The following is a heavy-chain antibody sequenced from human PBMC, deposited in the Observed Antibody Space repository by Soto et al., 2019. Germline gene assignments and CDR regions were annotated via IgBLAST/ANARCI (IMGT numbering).Heavy chain of an antibody. J-gene: IGHJ6*02. V-gene: IGHV1-69*05. CDR3: ARDRRDIYYYGMDV. CDR1: GGTFSSYA. Sequence: GASVKVSCKASGGTFSSYAISWVRQAPGQGLEWMGGIIPIFGTANYAQKFQGRVTMTTDTSTSTAYMELRSLRSDDTAVYYCARDRRDIYYYGMDVWGQGTTVTVSS. D-gene: IGHD2-15*01. CDR2: IIPIFGTA.